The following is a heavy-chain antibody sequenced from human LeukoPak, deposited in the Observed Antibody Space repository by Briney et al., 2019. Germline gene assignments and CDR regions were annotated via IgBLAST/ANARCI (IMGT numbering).Heavy chain of an antibody. V-gene: IGHV3-30*03. CDR3: VRENRSGYDFLDY. D-gene: IGHD5-12*01. Sequence: GGSLRLSCAASGFSFSSFSMNWVRQAPGKGLECVAIISYDGSNKYYADSVKGRFTISRDNSKNTLYLQLNSLKPEDTAVFYCVRENRSGYDFLDYWGQGTLVTVSS. CDR1: GFSFSSFS. CDR2: ISYDGSNK. J-gene: IGHJ4*02.